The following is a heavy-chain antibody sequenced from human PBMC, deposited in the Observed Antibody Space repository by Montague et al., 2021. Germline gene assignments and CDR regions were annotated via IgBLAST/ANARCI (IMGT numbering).Heavy chain of an antibody. V-gene: IGHV4-39*07. CDR3: AGVFSSWYVGWFDP. J-gene: IGHJ5*02. D-gene: IGHD6-13*01. CDR2: IYYSGNS. CDR1: GASITSNIYY. Sequence: SETLSLTCTVSGASITSNIYYWSWIRQSPGNGLEWIGSIYYSGNSFYQPSLKSRITMAVDTSKNQFSLKLSSVTAADTAIYYCAGVFSSWYVGWFDPWGQGTLVTASS.